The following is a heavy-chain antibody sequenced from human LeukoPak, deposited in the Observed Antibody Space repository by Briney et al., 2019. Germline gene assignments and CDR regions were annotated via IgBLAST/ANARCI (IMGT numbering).Heavy chain of an antibody. CDR2: IYHTGNA. Sequence: PSETLSLTCTVSGGSLSTAYWSWIRQPPGKGLEWIAYIYHTGNAKYNPSLKSRVTMSVDTSKNQFSLRLSSVTTADTAVYYCARDGYSYTDVWGQGILVTVSS. J-gene: IGHJ4*02. CDR1: GGSLSTAY. V-gene: IGHV4-59*01. D-gene: IGHD5-18*01. CDR3: ARDGYSYTDV.